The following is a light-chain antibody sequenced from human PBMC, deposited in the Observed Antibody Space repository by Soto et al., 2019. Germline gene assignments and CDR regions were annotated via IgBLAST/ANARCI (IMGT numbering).Light chain of an antibody. Sequence: QSVVTQPPSASGTPGQRVTISSSGSSSNIGSNTVNWYQHLPGTAPKLLIYADKQRPSGVPDRFSGSKSGSSASLAISGLQPEDEGDYYCAAWDDTLDAYVFGTGTQLTVL. V-gene: IGLV1-44*01. CDR1: SSNIGSNT. J-gene: IGLJ1*01. CDR2: ADK. CDR3: AAWDDTLDAYV.